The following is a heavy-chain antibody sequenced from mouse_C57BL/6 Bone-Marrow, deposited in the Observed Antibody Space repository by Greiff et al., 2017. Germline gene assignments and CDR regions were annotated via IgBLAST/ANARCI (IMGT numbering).Heavy chain of an antibody. D-gene: IGHD2-3*01. V-gene: IGHV1-52*01. Sequence: VKLQQPGAELVRPGSSVKLSCKASGYTFTSYWMHWVKQRPIQGLEWIGNIDPSDSETHYNQKFKDKATLTVDKSSSTAYMQLSSLTSEDSAVYYCAREDGFAWFAYWGQGTLVTVSA. CDR3: AREDGFAWFAY. J-gene: IGHJ3*01. CDR2: IDPSDSET. CDR1: GYTFTSYW.